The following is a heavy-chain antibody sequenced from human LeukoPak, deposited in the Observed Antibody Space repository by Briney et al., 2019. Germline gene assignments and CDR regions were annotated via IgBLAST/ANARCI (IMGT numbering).Heavy chain of an antibody. D-gene: IGHD3-16*01. V-gene: IGHV3-48*02. J-gene: IGHJ5*02. CDR2: ITSSSRTI. Sequence: PGGSLRLSCAASGFTFSSYSVNWVRQAPGKGLEWVSYITSSSRTIYYADSVKGRFTISRDNAKNSLYLQMNSLRDEDTATYYCGKEGGAWGQGTKVTVSS. CDR3: GKEGGA. CDR1: GFTFSSYS.